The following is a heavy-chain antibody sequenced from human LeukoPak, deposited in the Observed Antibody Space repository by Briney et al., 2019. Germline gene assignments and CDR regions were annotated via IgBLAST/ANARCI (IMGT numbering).Heavy chain of an antibody. Sequence: TGGSLRLSCAASGFTFSSYSMNWVRQAPGKGLEWVSSISSSSSTIYYADSVKGRFTVSGDNAKNSVYLQMNSLRAEDTAVYYCARDPNVVIVSASCFDYWGQGTLVTVSS. J-gene: IGHJ4*02. CDR2: ISSSSSTI. CDR3: ARDPNVVIVSASCFDY. V-gene: IGHV3-21*01. CDR1: GFTFSSYS. D-gene: IGHD2-15*01.